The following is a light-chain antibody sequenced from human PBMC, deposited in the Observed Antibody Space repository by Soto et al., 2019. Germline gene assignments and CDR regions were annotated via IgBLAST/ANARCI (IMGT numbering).Light chain of an antibody. Sequence: ENVLTQSPGSLSLSPVEIATFSCMPSHTVYKGYLAWYQQKAGQAPSLLIYYASIRATGILARFSGSGSGTDFTLTISSLEPEDFAVYYCQQYRSSPGTFGQGTKVDIK. J-gene: IGKJ1*01. CDR2: YAS. V-gene: IGKV3-20*01. CDR3: QQYRSSPGT. CDR1: HTVYKGY.